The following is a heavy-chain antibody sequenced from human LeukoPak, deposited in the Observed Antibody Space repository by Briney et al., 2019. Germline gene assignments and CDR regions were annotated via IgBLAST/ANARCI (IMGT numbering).Heavy chain of an antibody. D-gene: IGHD3-3*01. CDR2: ISAYNGNT. CDR3: ARLNAERSTYYDFWSGYYRKNFDY. J-gene: IGHJ4*02. V-gene: IGHV1-18*01. Sequence: ASVKVSCKASGCTFTSYGISWVRQAPGRGLEWMGWISAYNGNTNYAQKLQGRVTMTTDTSTSTAYMELRSLRSDDTAVYYCARLNAERSTYYDFWSGYYRKNFDYWGQGTLVTVSS. CDR1: GCTFTSYG.